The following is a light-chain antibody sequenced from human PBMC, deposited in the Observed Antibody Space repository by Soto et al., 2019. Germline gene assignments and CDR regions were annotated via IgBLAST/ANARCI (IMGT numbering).Light chain of an antibody. V-gene: IGKV1-39*01. Sequence: DIQMTPSPSTLSGSVGDRVTITCRASQSISSYLNWYQQKPGKAPKLLIYAASSLQSGVPSRFSGSGSGTDFTLTISSLQPEDFATYYCQQSYSTLSITFGQGTRLEIK. J-gene: IGKJ5*01. CDR1: QSISSY. CDR3: QQSYSTLSIT. CDR2: AAS.